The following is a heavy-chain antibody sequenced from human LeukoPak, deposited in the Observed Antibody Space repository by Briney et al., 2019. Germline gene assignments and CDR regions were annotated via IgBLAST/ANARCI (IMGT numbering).Heavy chain of an antibody. Sequence: GGSLRLSRAASGFTFSNYVMHWVRQAPGKGLEWVAFIRYDGSNQYYADSVKGRFTISRDNSKSTLYLQMNSLRAEDTAVYYCARVRLPGSRGSLYFDYWGQGTLVTVSS. J-gene: IGHJ4*02. CDR1: GFTFSNYV. D-gene: IGHD2-15*01. V-gene: IGHV3-30*02. CDR2: IRYDGSNQ. CDR3: ARVRLPGSRGSLYFDY.